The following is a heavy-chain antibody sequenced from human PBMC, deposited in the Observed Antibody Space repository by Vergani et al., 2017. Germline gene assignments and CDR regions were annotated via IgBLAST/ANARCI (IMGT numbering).Heavy chain of an antibody. V-gene: IGHV4-34*01. CDR3: ARVGRRYSYGYGYYYGMDV. CDR1: GGSFSGYY. Sequence: QVQLQQWGAGLLKPSETLSLTCAVYGGSFSGYYWSWIRQPPGKGLEWIGEINHSGSTNYNPSLKSRVTISVDTSKNQFSLKLSSVTAADTAVYYCARVGRRYSYGYGYYYGMDVWGQGTTVTVSS. J-gene: IGHJ6*02. CDR2: INHSGST. D-gene: IGHD5-18*01.